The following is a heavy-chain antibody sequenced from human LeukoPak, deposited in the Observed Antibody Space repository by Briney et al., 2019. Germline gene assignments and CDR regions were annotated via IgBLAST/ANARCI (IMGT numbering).Heavy chain of an antibody. CDR2: TEEMRST. J-gene: IGHJ6*03. CDR3: ARVERRGIVVVPAAKYYYYYMDV. Sequence: SETLSLTCTVSGDSISSYYWNWIRQPPGKGLEWLGETEEMRSTNYNPSLKSRVTISVDTSKNQFSLKLSSVTAADTAVYYCARVERRGIVVVPAAKYYYYYMDVWGKGTTVTVSS. CDR1: GDSISSYY. V-gene: IGHV4-59*12. D-gene: IGHD2-2*01.